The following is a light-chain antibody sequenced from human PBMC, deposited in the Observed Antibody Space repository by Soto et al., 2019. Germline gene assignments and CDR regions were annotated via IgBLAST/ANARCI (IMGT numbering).Light chain of an antibody. J-gene: IGLJ3*02. CDR1: NIGSKS. Sequence: SYELTQPPSVSVAPGKTARVTCGGNNIGSKSVHWYQQKPGQAPVLVIYYNSDRPSGIPERFSGSNSGNTATLTISGVEAGDEADYYCHVWDSSSDSGVFGGGTKLTVL. CDR2: YNS. V-gene: IGLV3-21*04. CDR3: HVWDSSSDSGV.